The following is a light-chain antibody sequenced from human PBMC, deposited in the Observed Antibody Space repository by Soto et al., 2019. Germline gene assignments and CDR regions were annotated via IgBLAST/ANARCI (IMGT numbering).Light chain of an antibody. V-gene: IGKV3D-20*02. CDR2: RTS. CDR1: QSVSSSY. CDR3: QQRSNWPPLT. J-gene: IGKJ4*01. Sequence: EIVLTQSPGTLSLSPGERATLSCRASQSVSSSYLAWYQQKPGQAPRLLIYRTSNRATGIPDRFSGSGSGTDFTLTISRLEPEDFAVYYCQQRSNWPPLTFGGGTKVEIK.